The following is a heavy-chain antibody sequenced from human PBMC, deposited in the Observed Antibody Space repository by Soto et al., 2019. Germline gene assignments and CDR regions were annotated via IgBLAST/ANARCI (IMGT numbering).Heavy chain of an antibody. Sequence: AGGSLRLSCAASGFTFSSYSMNWVRQAPGKGLEWVSSISSSSSYIYYADSVKGRFTISRDNAKNSLYLQMNSLRAEDTAVYYCAREISASRSKYYFDYWGQGTLVTVSS. J-gene: IGHJ4*02. CDR3: AREISASRSKYYFDY. V-gene: IGHV3-21*01. CDR2: ISSSSSYI. CDR1: GFTFSSYS. D-gene: IGHD3-3*02.